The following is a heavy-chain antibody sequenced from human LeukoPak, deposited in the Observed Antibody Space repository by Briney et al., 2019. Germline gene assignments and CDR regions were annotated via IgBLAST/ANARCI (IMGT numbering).Heavy chain of an antibody. Sequence: GGSLRLSCEASGFPFMTYAMNWVRQSPGKGLEWVAFLTRGSSNIQYAESVKGRFTISRDNGKDSLFLQMNSLRAEDTAVYYCARVVPVHEYYNSYMDVWGKGATVTVSS. CDR1: GFPFMTYA. J-gene: IGHJ6*03. V-gene: IGHV3-48*01. CDR3: ARVVPVHEYYNSYMDV. CDR2: LTRGSSNI. D-gene: IGHD1-1*01.